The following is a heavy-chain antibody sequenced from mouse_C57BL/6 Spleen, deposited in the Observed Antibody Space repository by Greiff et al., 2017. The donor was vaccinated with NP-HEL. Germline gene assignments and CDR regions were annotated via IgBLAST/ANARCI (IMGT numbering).Heavy chain of an antibody. CDR3: AREGNYGYDAAPLFDY. CDR1: GYSFTDYN. J-gene: IGHJ2*01. D-gene: IGHD2-2*01. Sequence: EVQLQQSGPELVKPGASVKISCKASGYSFTDYNMNWVKQSNGKSLEWIGVINPNYGTTSYNQKFKGKATLTVDQSSSTAYMQLNSLTSEDSAVYYSAREGNYGYDAAPLFDYWGQGTTLTVSS. CDR2: INPNYGTT. V-gene: IGHV1-39*01.